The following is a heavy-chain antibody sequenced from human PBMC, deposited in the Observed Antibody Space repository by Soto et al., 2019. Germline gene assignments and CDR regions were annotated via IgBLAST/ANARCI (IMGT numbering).Heavy chain of an antibody. Sequence: QSGGSLRLAGVASGLTVSHNDMAWFRHAPEMALECVSMLYTEGTTYYADSVKGRFTISRDSSKNTLFLQMDSLRAEDTAVYYCVLHCSPTQRSAVLVFSSRATVPVCRGQ. D-gene: IGHD6-6*01. CDR2: LYTEGTT. CDR3: VLHCSPTQRSAVLVFSSRATVPVC. CDR1: GLTVSHND. J-gene: IGHJ1*01. V-gene: IGHV3-53*01.